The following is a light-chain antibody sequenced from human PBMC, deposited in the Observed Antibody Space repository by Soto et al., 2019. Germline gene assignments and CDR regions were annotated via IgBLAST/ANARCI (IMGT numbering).Light chain of an antibody. V-gene: IGLV2-14*02. CDR1: SSDVGSYNL. Sequence: QSALTQPASVSGSPGQSITISCTGTSSDVGSYNLVSWYQQHPGKAPKNIIYEVSRRPSGVPERFSGSKSGNTASLTVSGLQAEDEAHYYCSSYRGSNNFVFGSGTKVTVL. CDR3: SSYRGSNNFV. CDR2: EVS. J-gene: IGLJ1*01.